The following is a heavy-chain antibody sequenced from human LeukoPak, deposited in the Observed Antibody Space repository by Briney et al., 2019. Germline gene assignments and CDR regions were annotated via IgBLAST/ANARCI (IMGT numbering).Heavy chain of an antibody. D-gene: IGHD5/OR15-5a*01. CDR1: GYTFTANN. Sequence: ASVKVSCKASGYTFTANNIHWVRQAPGQGPEWMGWVTPNSGATNIAQKFQDRVAMTTDTSISTAYMDLSRLRPDDTAVSFCARGLPGTSPGFDYWGQGTLVIASS. J-gene: IGHJ4*02. V-gene: IGHV1-2*02. CDR2: VTPNSGAT. CDR3: ARGLPGTSPGFDY.